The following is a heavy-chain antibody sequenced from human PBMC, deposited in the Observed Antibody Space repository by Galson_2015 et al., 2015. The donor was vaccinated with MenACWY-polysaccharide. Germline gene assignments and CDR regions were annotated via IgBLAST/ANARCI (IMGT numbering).Heavy chain of an antibody. CDR3: AREYPFYDSSGYYGGAGFDY. V-gene: IGHV6-1*01. D-gene: IGHD3-22*01. J-gene: IGHJ4*02. CDR2: TYYRFKWFN. Sequence: CAISGDSVSSRSAAWNWIRQSPSRGLEWLGRTYYRFKWFNDYAVSVKSRITIDPDTSKNQFSLQLNSVTPEDTAVYYCAREYPFYDSSGYYGGAGFDYWGQGILVTVSS. CDR1: GDSVSSRSAA.